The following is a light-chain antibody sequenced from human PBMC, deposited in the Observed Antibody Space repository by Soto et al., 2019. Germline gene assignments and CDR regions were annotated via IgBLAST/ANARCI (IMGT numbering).Light chain of an antibody. CDR3: SSYTSSSTPVV. J-gene: IGLJ2*01. V-gene: IGLV2-14*01. CDR2: DVS. Sequence: QSVLTQPASVSGSPGQSITISCTGTSSDVGGYNYVSWYQQHRGKAPKLMIYDVSNRPSGVSNRFSGSKSGNTASLTISGLQAEDEADYYCSSYTSSSTPVVFGGGTKVTVL. CDR1: SSDVGGYNY.